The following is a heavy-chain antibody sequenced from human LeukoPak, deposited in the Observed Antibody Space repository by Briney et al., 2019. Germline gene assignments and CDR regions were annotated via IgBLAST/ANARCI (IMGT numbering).Heavy chain of an antibody. CDR1: GFIFNNYG. Sequence: GGSLRLSCAASGFIFNNYGLIWVRQAPGKGLEWVSYISSSGSTIYYADSVKGRFTISRDNAKNSLYLQMNSLRAEDTAVYYCARDLNYYDSSGYPEWGQGTLVTVSS. J-gene: IGHJ4*02. CDR3: ARDLNYYDSSGYPE. V-gene: IGHV3-48*04. D-gene: IGHD3-22*01. CDR2: ISSSGSTI.